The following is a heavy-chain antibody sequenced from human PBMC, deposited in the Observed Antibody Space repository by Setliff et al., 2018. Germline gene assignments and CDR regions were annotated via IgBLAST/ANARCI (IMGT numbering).Heavy chain of an antibody. V-gene: IGHV1-18*01. Sequence: ASVKVSCKASGYTFNNYEISWVRQAPGQGLEWMGWISGYNDNTNYAQKLRGRVTMTTDTSTNTVYMELRSLRSDDTAIYYCARGYYDHVWGSYRGLFDYWGQGTLVTSPQ. D-gene: IGHD3-16*02. CDR1: GYTFNNYE. CDR2: ISGYNDNT. J-gene: IGHJ4*02. CDR3: ARGYYDHVWGSYRGLFDY.